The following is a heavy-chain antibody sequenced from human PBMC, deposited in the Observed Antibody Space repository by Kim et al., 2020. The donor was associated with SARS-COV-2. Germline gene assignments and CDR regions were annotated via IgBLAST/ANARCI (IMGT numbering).Heavy chain of an antibody. D-gene: IGHD4-17*01. Sequence: GGSLRLSCAASGFTFSSYAMSWVRQAPGKGLEWVSAISGSGGSTYYADSVKGRFTISRDNSKNTLYLQMNSLRAEDTAVYYCAKVSYGDYLFYYYYGMDVWGQGTTVTVSS. CDR2: ISGSGGST. CDR1: GFTFSSYA. V-gene: IGHV3-23*01. CDR3: AKVSYGDYLFYYYYGMDV. J-gene: IGHJ6*02.